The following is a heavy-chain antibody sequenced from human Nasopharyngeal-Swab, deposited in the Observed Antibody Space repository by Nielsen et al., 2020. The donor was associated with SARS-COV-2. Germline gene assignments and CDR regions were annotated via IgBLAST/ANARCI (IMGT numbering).Heavy chain of an antibody. CDR3: ARDRGGVYHYYGMDV. Sequence: GGSLRLSCAASGFTVSSNYMSWVHQAPGKGLKWVSVIYSGGSTYYADSVKGRFTISRDNSKNTLYLQMNSLRAEDTAVYYCARDRGGVYHYYGMDVWGQGTTVTVSS. J-gene: IGHJ6*02. D-gene: IGHD3-10*01. CDR2: IYSGGST. V-gene: IGHV3-53*01. CDR1: GFTVSSNY.